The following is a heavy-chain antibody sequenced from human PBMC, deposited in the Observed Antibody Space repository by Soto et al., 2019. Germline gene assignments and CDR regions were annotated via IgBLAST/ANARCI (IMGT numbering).Heavy chain of an antibody. CDR2: INPGNGYS. V-gene: IGHV1-3*01. Sequence: QVHLVQSGAEVREPGASVKISCKASEFTFTTHPIHWVRQAPDQRLEWMGWINPGNGYSDYSQKFQGRVTFTRDTSANTAYMELNSLRAEDTALYYCASRPGLDTGPFDYWGQGTLVTVSS. CDR1: EFTFTTHP. J-gene: IGHJ4*02. D-gene: IGHD1-1*01. CDR3: ASRPGLDTGPFDY.